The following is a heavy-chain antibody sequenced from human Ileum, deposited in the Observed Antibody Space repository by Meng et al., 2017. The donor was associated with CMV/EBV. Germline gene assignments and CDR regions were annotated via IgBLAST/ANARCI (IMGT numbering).Heavy chain of an antibody. CDR2: IHYSGRT. Sequence: GPLRLSCTVSGGPIRSYYWSWIRQSPGKGLEWIGYIHYSGRTKYNPTLKSRVTMLVDRSKNKFSLKVSSVTAAVTAVYYCARDQYAGIDVWSQGTTVTVSS. CDR3: ARDQYAGIDV. CDR1: GGPIRSYY. J-gene: IGHJ6*02. V-gene: IGHV4-59*01. D-gene: IGHD2-8*01.